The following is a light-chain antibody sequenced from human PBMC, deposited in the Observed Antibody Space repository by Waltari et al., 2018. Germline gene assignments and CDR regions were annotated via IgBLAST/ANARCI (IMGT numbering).Light chain of an antibody. CDR2: EVS. CDR3: SSYAGNRSVV. V-gene: IGLV2-23*02. CDR1: SSDVGSYKL. J-gene: IGLJ2*01. Sequence: QSALTQPASVSGSPGQSITVSCTGTSSDVGSYKLVSWYQQHPAKAPKLLIFEVSQLPSGISNRFSGSKSGNTASLTVSGLQAEDGADYYCSSYAGNRSVVFGGGTKLTVL.